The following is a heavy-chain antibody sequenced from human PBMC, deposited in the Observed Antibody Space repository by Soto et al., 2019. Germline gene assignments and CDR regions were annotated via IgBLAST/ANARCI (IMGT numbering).Heavy chain of an antibody. D-gene: IGHD6-13*01. J-gene: IGHJ3*01. CDR1: GFTFRNYW. Sequence: PGGSLRLSCAASGFTFRNYWMHWVRQPPGKGLVWVSRVNGDGINTDYADSVTGRFTISRDRAQNTLYLQLDSLRAEVTALYYCARGTSWHLHDAFNVWGQGTLVTVSS. CDR2: VNGDGINT. V-gene: IGHV3-74*01. CDR3: ARGTSWHLHDAFNV.